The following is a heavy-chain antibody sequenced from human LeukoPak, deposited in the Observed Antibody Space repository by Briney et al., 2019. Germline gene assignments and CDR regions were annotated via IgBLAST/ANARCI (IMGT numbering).Heavy chain of an antibody. V-gene: IGHV1-2*02. J-gene: IGHJ5*02. Sequence: GASVKVSCKPSGYTFIDHYLHWVRQAPGQGLESPGWIDPDTGDTNYPQKFQGRVTMSRDTSSSTAYMELNRLRSDDTAVYYCARAGHNSNSGGYDLWGLGTLVTVSS. D-gene: IGHD3-22*01. CDR2: IDPDTGDT. CDR1: GYTFIDHY. CDR3: ARAGHNSNSGGYDL.